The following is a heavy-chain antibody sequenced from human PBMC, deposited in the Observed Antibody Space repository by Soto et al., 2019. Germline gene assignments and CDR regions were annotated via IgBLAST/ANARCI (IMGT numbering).Heavy chain of an antibody. J-gene: IGHJ3*02. CDR3: ARDDLPNYDFWSGYSLRAFDI. CDR1: GYTFTSYY. D-gene: IGHD3-3*01. V-gene: IGHV1-46*01. CDR2: INPSGGST. Sequence: PGGSLRLSCAASGYTFTSYYMHWVRQAPGQGLEWMGIINPSGGSTSYAQKFQGRVTMTRDTSTSTVYMELSSLRSEDTAVYYCARDDLPNYDFWSGYSLRAFDIWGQGTMVTVSS.